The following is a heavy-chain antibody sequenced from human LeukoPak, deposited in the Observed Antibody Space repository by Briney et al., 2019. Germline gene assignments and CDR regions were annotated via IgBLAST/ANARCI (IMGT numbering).Heavy chain of an antibody. CDR2: LSGSGGTT. CDR1: GFPFDSYT. J-gene: IGHJ4*02. D-gene: IGHD3-16*02. CDR3: AKEDKYGTYRYNLFDY. Sequence: PGGAPRLSCAASGFPFDSYTMSWGRPAPGKGADSGSALSGSGGTTYYADSVKGRFTISRDNSKNTLYLQINSLRAEDTAVYYCAKEDKYGTYRYNLFDYWGQGTLVTVSS. V-gene: IGHV3-23*01.